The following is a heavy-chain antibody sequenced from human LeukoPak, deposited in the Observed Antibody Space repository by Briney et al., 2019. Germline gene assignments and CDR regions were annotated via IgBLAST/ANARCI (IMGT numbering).Heavy chain of an antibody. J-gene: IGHJ4*02. D-gene: IGHD6-19*01. CDR1: GGSISSYY. CDR2: IYTSGST. CDR3: ARDPGIAVAGTLFDY. V-gene: IGHV4-4*07. Sequence: PSETLSLTCTVSGGSISSYYWSWIRQPAGKGLEWIGRIYTSGSTNYNPSLKSRVTMSVDTSKNQFSLKLSSVTAADTAVYYCARDPGIAVAGTLFDYWGQGTLVTVSS.